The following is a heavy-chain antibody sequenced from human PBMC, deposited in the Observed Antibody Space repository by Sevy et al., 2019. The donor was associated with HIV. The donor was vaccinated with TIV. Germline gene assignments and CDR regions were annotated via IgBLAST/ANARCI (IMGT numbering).Heavy chain of an antibody. D-gene: IGHD2-2*01. V-gene: IGHV3-7*03. CDR3: ARDCSSASCLWGMDV. CDR2: IKRDGSEK. Sequence: GGSLRLSCAASGFTFSNYWMSWVRQAPGKGLEWMANIKRDGSEKYYVDSVKGRFTISRDNAKNSLYLQMNSLRAEDTAVYYCARDCSSASCLWGMDVWGQGTTVTVSS. CDR1: GFTFSNYW. J-gene: IGHJ6*02.